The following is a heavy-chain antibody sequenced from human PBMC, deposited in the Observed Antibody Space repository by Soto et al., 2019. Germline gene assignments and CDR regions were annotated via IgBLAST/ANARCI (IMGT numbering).Heavy chain of an antibody. Sequence: EVQLLESGGGLVQPGGSLRLSCAASGFTFSSYAMTWVRQAPGKGLEWVSAISGGGDTTYYADSVKGRFTISRDNSKNTLYLQMNSLRAEDTAAYFCAKWHTYYYDSRGFSGFDCWGQGTHVTVSS. CDR2: ISGGGDTT. V-gene: IGHV3-23*01. D-gene: IGHD3-22*01. CDR3: AKWHTYYYDSRGFSGFDC. CDR1: GFTFSSYA. J-gene: IGHJ4*02.